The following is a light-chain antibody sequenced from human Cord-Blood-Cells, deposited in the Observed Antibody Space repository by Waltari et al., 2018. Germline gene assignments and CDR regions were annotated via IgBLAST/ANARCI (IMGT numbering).Light chain of an antibody. V-gene: IGKV3-11*01. J-gene: IGKJ3*01. CDR3: QQRSNWPPFT. Sequence: EIVLTQSPATLSLSPGARTTLSCRASQRVSSDLAWYQQKPGQAPMLLIYDASNRATGIPASLSGSGAEIEFTLTISSLAPEDIAGYYCQQRSNWPPFTFGPGTKVDIK. CDR2: DAS. CDR1: QRVSSD.